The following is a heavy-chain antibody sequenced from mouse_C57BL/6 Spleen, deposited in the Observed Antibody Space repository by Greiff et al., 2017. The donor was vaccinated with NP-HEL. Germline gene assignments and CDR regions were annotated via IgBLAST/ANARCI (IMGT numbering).Heavy chain of an antibody. J-gene: IGHJ4*01. CDR2: ILPGSGST. D-gene: IGHD2-4*01. CDR1: GYTFTGYW. V-gene: IGHV1-9*01. Sequence: VKLQQSGAELMKPGASVKLSCKATGYTFTGYWIEWVKQRPGHGLEWIGEILPGSGSTNYNEKFKGKATFTADTSSNTAYMQLSSLTTEDSAIYYYANYDYDVRYAMDYWGQGTSVTVSS. CDR3: ANYDYDVRYAMDY.